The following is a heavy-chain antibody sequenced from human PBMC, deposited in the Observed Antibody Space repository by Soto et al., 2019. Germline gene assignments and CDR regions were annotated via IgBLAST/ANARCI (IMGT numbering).Heavy chain of an antibody. D-gene: IGHD6-19*01. J-gene: IGHJ4*02. CDR1: GFTFSSYS. CDR2: IDSGGGTI. CDR3: ARRTSGWYSDY. Sequence: PGGSLRLSCAASGFTFSSYSMIWVRQPPGKGLECISYIDSGGGTIYQTDSVKGRFTISRDNAKNSLYLQMNSLRGEDTAVYYCARRTSGWYSDYWGLGTQVTVSS. V-gene: IGHV3-48*01.